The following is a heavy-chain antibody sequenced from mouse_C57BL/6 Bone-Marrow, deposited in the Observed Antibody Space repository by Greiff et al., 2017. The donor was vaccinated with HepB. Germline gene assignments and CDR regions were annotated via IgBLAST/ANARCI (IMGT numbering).Heavy chain of an antibody. J-gene: IGHJ2*01. D-gene: IGHD2-4*01. V-gene: IGHV1-63*01. CDR1: GYTFTNYW. Sequence: QVQLKESGAELVRPGTSVKMSCKASGYTFTNYWIGWAKQRPGHGLEWIGDIYPGGGYTNYNEKFKGKATLTADKSSSTAYMQFSSLTSEDSAIYYCARWGLRRPYYFDYWGQGTTLTVSS. CDR3: ARWGLRRPYYFDY. CDR2: IYPGGGYT.